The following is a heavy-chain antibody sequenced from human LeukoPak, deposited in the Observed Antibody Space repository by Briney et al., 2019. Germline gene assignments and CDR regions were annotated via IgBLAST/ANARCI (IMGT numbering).Heavy chain of an antibody. Sequence: GGSLRLSCAASGFTFSSYWMHWVRHAPGKGLVWVSRINTDGSSTSYADSVKGRFTISRDNAKNTLYLQMNSLRAEDTAVYYCASLLTGNDAFDIWGQGTMVTVSP. CDR1: GFTFSSYW. CDR2: INTDGSST. D-gene: IGHD7-27*01. CDR3: ASLLTGNDAFDI. V-gene: IGHV3-74*01. J-gene: IGHJ3*02.